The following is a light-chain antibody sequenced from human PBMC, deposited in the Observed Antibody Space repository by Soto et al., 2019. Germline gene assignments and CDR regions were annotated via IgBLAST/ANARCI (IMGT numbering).Light chain of an antibody. CDR2: EVS. CDR3: SAYTSSSTRRV. Sequence: QSALTQPASVSGSPGQSITISCTGTSSDDGGYNYVSWYQQHPGKAPKLMIYEVSNRPSGVSNRFAGSKSGNTASLTISGLQAEDEAEYYCSAYTSSSTRRVFGTGTKLTVL. V-gene: IGLV2-14*01. J-gene: IGLJ1*01. CDR1: SSDDGGYNY.